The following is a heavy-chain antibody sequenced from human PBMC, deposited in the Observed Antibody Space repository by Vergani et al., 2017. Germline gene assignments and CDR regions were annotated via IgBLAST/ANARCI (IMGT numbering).Heavy chain of an antibody. D-gene: IGHD6-6*01. J-gene: IGHJ5*02. Sequence: VQLEEAGGGLVLPGRSLRLSCVASGFTSAGYAMHWVRQAPGKGLEWVSGISWNSNSIGYADSVKGRFTISRDNAKNSLYLQMNSLRAEDTALYYCAKAVCSSSGGGWFDPWGQGTLVTVSS. CDR3: AKAVCSSSGGGWFDP. CDR1: GFTSAGYA. V-gene: IGHV3-9*02. CDR2: ISWNSNSI.